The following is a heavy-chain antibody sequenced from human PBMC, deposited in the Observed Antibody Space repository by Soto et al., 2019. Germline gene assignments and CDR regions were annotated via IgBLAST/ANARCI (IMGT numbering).Heavy chain of an antibody. V-gene: IGHV3-23*01. CDR2: ISGSGSYT. Sequence: EVQLLESGGGLVQPGGSLRLSCAASGFTFSGSAMNWVRQAPGTGLEWVSSISGSGSYTYYTDSVKGRFTISRDNSKNTLYLQMNSRRAEDTAVYYCATDVNYFGSGSFDYWGQGALLTVSS. CDR3: ATDVNYFGSGSFDY. CDR1: GFTFSGSA. D-gene: IGHD3-10*01. J-gene: IGHJ4*02.